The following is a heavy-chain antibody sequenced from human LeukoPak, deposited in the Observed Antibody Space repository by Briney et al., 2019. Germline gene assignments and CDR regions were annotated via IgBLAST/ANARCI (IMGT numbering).Heavy chain of an antibody. CDR3: ARGSNYYDTNTFSAHIHH. J-gene: IGHJ1*01. V-gene: IGHV1-69*05. D-gene: IGHD3-22*01. CDR1: GGTFSSYA. CDR2: IIPIFGTA. Sequence: SVKVSCKASGGTFSSYAISWVRQAPGQGLEWMGRIIPIFGTANYAQKFQGRVTITTDESTSTAYMELSSLRSEDTAVYYCARGSNYYDTNTFSAHIHHWGQGTLVTVSS.